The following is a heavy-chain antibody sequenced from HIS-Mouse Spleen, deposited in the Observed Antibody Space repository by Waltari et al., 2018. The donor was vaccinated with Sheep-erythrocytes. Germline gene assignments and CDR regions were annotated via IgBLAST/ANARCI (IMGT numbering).Heavy chain of an antibody. CDR3: ARLRSSGYYYDSSGYSRNWFDP. V-gene: IGHV5-51*01. CDR1: GYSFTSYW. D-gene: IGHD3-22*01. Sequence: EVQLVQSGAEGQKPGESRKVSCKGSGYSFTSYWIGWVRQMPGKGREWMGIIYPGDSDTRYSPSFQGQVTISADKSISTAYLQWSSLKASDTAMYYCARLRSSGYYYDSSGYSRNWFDPWGQGTLVTVSS. J-gene: IGHJ5*02. CDR2: IYPGDSDT.